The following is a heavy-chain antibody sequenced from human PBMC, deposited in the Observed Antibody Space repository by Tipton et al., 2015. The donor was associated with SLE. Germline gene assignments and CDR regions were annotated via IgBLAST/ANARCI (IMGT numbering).Heavy chain of an antibody. J-gene: IGHJ4*02. CDR1: GYYISSGFY. D-gene: IGHD1-26*01. Sequence: GLVKPSETLSVTCTVSGYYISSGFYWDWIRQPPGKGLEWIGSIYHTGTSYYNPSLKSRVTLSVDTSKNQFSLNLSSVTAADTAVYYCARQWGSLDYWGQGTLVTVSS. CDR3: ARQWGSLDY. CDR2: IYHTGTS. V-gene: IGHV4-38-2*02.